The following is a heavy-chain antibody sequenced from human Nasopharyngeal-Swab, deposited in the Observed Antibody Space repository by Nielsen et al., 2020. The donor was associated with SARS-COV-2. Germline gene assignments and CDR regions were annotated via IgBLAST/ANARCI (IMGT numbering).Heavy chain of an antibody. V-gene: IGHV3-73*01. CDR3: TRCGGGCYSGRDY. Sequence: GESLKISFAASWFTFSDSAIHWVRQASGKGLEWVGRITSKGNNYATAYAASVKGRFIIFRDDPTNTAYLQMNSLKTEDTAVYYCTRCGGGCYSGRDYWGQGTLVTVSS. CDR2: ITSKGNNYAT. J-gene: IGHJ4*02. CDR1: WFTFSDSA. D-gene: IGHD2-21*02.